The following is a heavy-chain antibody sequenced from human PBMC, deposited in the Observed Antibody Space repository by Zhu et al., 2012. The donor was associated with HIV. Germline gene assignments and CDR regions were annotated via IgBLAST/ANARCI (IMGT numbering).Heavy chain of an antibody. CDR3: ARHDHYSYYMDV. CDR1: RYSIISGYY. V-gene: IGHV4-38-2*02. CDR2: VYYSGTT. J-gene: IGHJ6*03. Sequence: QVQLQESGPGLVKPSETLSLTCTVSRYSIISGYYWGWIRQSPGKGLEWIGAVYYSGTTYYNPSLKNRVSISVDASGEQFSLKLFXVTAADTAIYYCARHDHYSYYMDVWGRGTTVXVSS.